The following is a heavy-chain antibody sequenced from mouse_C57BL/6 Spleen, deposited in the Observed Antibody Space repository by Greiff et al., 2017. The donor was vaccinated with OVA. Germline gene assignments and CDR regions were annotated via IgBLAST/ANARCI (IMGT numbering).Heavy chain of an antibody. CDR3: AHFDWYFDV. J-gene: IGHJ1*03. CDR2: INPNNGGT. Sequence: VQLQQSGPELVKPGASVKISCKASGYTFTDYYMNWVKQSHGKSLEWIGDINPNNGGTSYNQKFKGKATLTVDKSSSTAYMELRSLTSEDSAVYYCAHFDWYFDVWGTGTTVTVSS. CDR1: GYTFTDYY. V-gene: IGHV1-26*01.